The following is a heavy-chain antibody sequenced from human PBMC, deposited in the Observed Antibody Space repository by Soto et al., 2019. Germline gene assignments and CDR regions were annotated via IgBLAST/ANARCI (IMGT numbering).Heavy chain of an antibody. CDR2: ISYDGSNK. V-gene: IGHV3-30*18. J-gene: IGHJ6*02. CDR1: GFTLSSYG. CDR3: AKSIAARRYYYYGMDV. D-gene: IGHD6-6*01. Sequence: QVQLVESGGGVVQPGRSLRLSCAASGFTLSSYGMHWVRQAPGKGLEWVAVISYDGSNKYYADSVKGRFTISRDNSKNTLYLQMNSLRAEDTAVYYCAKSIAARRYYYYGMDVWGQGTTVTVSS.